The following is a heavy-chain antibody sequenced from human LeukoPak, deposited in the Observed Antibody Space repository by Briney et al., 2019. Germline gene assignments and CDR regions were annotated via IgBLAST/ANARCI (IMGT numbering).Heavy chain of an antibody. V-gene: IGHV4-30-4*01. D-gene: IGHD1-26*01. CDR2: IYYSGST. J-gene: IGHJ4*02. CDR1: GGSISSGDYY. Sequence: SETLSLTCTVSGGSISSGDYYWSWIRQPPGKGLEWIGYIYYSGSTYYNPSLKSRVTISVDTSKDQFSLKLSSVTAADTAVYYCARQGGSYHYFDYWGQGTLVTVSS. CDR3: ARQGGSYHYFDY.